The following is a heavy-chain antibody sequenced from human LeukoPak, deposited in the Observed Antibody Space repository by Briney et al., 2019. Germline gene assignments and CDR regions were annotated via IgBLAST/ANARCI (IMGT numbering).Heavy chain of an antibody. CDR3: ARGAGSALDI. D-gene: IGHD1-26*01. J-gene: IGHJ3*02. V-gene: IGHV3-23*01. CDR2: ITGSGSGGYA. CDR1: GFTFSSYA. Sequence: GGSLRLSCAASGFTFSSYAMAWVRQAPGKGLEWVSAITGSGSGGYAFYADSVKGRFTISRDNSQTTLFLQMNSLRAEDTAVYYCARGAGSALDIWGQGTMVTVSS.